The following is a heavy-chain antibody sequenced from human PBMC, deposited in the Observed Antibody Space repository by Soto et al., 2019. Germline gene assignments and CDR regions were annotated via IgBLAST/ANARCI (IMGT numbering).Heavy chain of an antibody. CDR3: ARGLGSSGPQPGDC. CDR2: ITGSGGPA. V-gene: IGHV3-23*01. CDR1: GFTFSNFG. J-gene: IGHJ4*02. D-gene: IGHD2-8*02. Sequence: EVQLLESGGGLVQPGGSLRLSCEASGFTFSNFGMSWVRQAPGKGLEWVSAITGSGGPANYADSAKGRFSISRDNFKTTLFLQINSLSAEDTAVYFCARGLGSSGPQPGDCWGQGTLVTVSS.